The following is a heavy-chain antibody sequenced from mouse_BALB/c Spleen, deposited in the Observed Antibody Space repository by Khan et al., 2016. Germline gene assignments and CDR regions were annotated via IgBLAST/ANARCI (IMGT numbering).Heavy chain of an antibody. CDR3: AGGLDFDY. V-gene: IGHV3-2*02. J-gene: IGHJ2*01. CDR2: ISYSGST. CDR1: GYSITSDYA. Sequence: EVQLQESGPGLVKPSQSLSLTCTVTGYSITSDYAWNWIRQFPGNKLEWMAYISYSGSTGYNPSLKSRISITRDTSKNQFFLQLNSVTTEDTATYYCAGGLDFDYWGQGTTLTVSS.